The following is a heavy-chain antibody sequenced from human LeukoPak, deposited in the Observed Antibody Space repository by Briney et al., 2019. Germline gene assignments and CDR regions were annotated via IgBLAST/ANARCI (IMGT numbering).Heavy chain of an antibody. CDR3: AKDLTAMAANP. CDR1: GFAFSSYA. J-gene: IGHJ5*02. V-gene: IGHV3-23*01. CDR2: ISGSGVST. D-gene: IGHD6-19*01. Sequence: GGSLRLSCAASGFAFSSYAINWVRQAPGKGLEWVSIISGSGVSTYYADSVKGRFTVSRDNSKNTLYLQMNSLRVEDTAVYYCAKDLTAMAANPWGQGTLVTVSS.